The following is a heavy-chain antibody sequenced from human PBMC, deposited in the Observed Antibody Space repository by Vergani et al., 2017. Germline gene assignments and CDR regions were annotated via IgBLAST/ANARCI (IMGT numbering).Heavy chain of an antibody. D-gene: IGHD1-14*01. CDR1: GFTFSSYA. V-gene: IGHV3-23*01. J-gene: IGHJ6*03. Sequence: EVQLLESGGGLVQPGGSLRLSCAASGFTFSSYAMSWVRQAPGKGLEWVSAISGSGGSTYYADSVKGRFTISRDNCKNTLYLQMNSLRAEDTAVYYCAKDRENHYYYYYMDVWGKGTTVTVSS. CDR2: ISGSGGST. CDR3: AKDRENHYYYYYMDV.